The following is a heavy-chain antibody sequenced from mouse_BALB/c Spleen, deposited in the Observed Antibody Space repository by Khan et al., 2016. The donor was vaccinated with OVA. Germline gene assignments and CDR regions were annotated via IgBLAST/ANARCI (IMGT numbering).Heavy chain of an antibody. V-gene: IGHV1-7*01. Sequence: QVQLKQSGAELAKPGASVKMSCKASGYTFTSYWMHWVKQRPGQGLEWIGYINPTSGYTDYNQKFKDKATLTADKSSSTAYMQLSSLTSEDSAVYYCARDRIDYGGQGTTRTVSS. CDR1: GYTFTSYW. CDR2: INPTSGYT. CDR3: ARDRIDY. J-gene: IGHJ2*01.